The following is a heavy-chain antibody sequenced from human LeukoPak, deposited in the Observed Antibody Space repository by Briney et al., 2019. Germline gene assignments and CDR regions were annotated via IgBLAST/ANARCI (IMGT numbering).Heavy chain of an antibody. CDR1: GFTFSSYA. CDR3: AKSYGSGYPGAQYFQH. Sequence: PGGSLRLSCAASGFTFSSYAMSWVRQAPGKGLEWVSAISGSGGSTYYADSVKGRFTISRDNSKNTLYLQMNSLRAEDTAVYYCAKSYGSGYPGAQYFQHWGQGTLVTVSS. J-gene: IGHJ1*01. D-gene: IGHD3-22*01. CDR2: ISGSGGST. V-gene: IGHV3-23*01.